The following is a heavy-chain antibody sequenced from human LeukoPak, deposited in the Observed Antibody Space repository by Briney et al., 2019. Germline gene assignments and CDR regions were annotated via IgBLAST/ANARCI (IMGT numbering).Heavy chain of an antibody. Sequence: SETLSLTCTVSGGSISSYYWSWIRQPPGKGLEWIGYIYYSGSTNYNPSLKSRVTISVDTSKNQFSLKLSSVTAADTAIYYCGRLIVEPAPMYYYYIDVWGKGTTVTVSS. CDR1: GGSISSYY. CDR2: IYYSGST. CDR3: GRLIVEPAPMYYYYIDV. J-gene: IGHJ6*03. V-gene: IGHV4-59*12. D-gene: IGHD2-2*01.